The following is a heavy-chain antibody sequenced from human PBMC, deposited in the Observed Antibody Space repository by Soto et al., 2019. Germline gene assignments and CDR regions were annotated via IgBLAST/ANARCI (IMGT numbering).Heavy chain of an antibody. J-gene: IGHJ4*02. D-gene: IGHD1-7*01. CDR2: MSYSGST. CDR1: GGSISSGNYY. CDR3: ATMGTPATGLYYFDN. V-gene: IGHV4-30-4*01. Sequence: SETLSLTCTVSGGSISSGNYYWSWIRQPPGKGLEWIGFMSYSGSTSYNASLKSRVTISVDTSKSQFSLNLSFVTAADTAVYYCATMGTPATGLYYFDNWGQGTQVTVSS.